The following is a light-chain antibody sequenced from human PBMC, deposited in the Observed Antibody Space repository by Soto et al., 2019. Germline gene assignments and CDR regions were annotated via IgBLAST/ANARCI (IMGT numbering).Light chain of an antibody. CDR2: DVS. CDR1: SSDVGGYNY. Sequence: QSALTQPASVSGSPGQSITLSCTGTSSDVGGYNYVSWYQQHPGKAPKLMIYDVSNRPSGVSNRFSGSKSGKTASLTISGLQAEDEADYYCSSYTSSSTYVFGTGTKLIVL. V-gene: IGLV2-14*01. CDR3: SSYTSSSTYV. J-gene: IGLJ1*01.